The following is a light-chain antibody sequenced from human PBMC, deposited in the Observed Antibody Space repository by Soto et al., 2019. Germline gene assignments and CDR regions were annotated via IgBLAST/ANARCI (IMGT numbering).Light chain of an antibody. CDR3: AEWDERLTAHV. CDR2: NNN. Sequence: QSALTQPPSASGTPGQRVTISCSGSSSNIGGRTVNWYQQLPGTAPKLLIYNNNQRPSGVPDRFSGSKSGTSASLAITGLQSEDEADYYCAEWDERLTAHVFGGGTK. V-gene: IGLV1-44*01. CDR1: SSNIGGRT. J-gene: IGLJ1*01.